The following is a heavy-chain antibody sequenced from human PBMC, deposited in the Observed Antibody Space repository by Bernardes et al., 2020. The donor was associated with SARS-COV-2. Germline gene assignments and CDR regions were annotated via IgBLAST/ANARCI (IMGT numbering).Heavy chain of an antibody. CDR1: TFTLSNYA. Sequence: GGSLRLSCTASTFTLSNYAINWVRPAPGKGLEWVALISRSGVGAHYADSVNGRFAIFRDTSKNTVYLQMNNLRADDTAVYSCAIDYDSTGFYEDYWGQGTLVTVSS. J-gene: IGHJ4*02. CDR3: AIDYDSTGFYEDY. D-gene: IGHD3-22*01. V-gene: IGHV3-23*01. CDR2: ISRSGVGA.